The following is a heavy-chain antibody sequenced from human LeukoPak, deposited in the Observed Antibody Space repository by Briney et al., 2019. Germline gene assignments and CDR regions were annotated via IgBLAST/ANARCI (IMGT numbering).Heavy chain of an antibody. CDR3: ARGLDGGCSSTSCYALTVWFDP. Sequence: ASVKVSCKASGYTFTSYDINWVRQATGQGLEWMGRMNPNSGNTGYAQKFQGRITITRNTSISTAYMELSSLRSEDTAVYYCARGLDGGCSSTSCYALTVWFDPWGQGTLVTVSS. V-gene: IGHV1-8*03. D-gene: IGHD2-2*01. CDR1: GYTFTSYD. J-gene: IGHJ5*02. CDR2: MNPNSGNT.